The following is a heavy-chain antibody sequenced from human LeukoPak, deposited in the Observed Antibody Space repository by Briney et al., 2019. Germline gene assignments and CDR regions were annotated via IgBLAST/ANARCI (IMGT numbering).Heavy chain of an antibody. D-gene: IGHD3-3*01. CDR3: ARTKCFGLIIV. CDR2: MYHSGTT. Sequence: PSETLSLTCGVSGYTINDNYYWGWVRQSPGKGLEWIGSMYHSGTTYCNPSLKSRVTISVDTSKNQFSLKLTSVTAADTAVYYCARTKCFGLIIVWGQGTLVTVSS. J-gene: IGHJ1*01. V-gene: IGHV4-38-2*01. CDR1: GYTINDNYY.